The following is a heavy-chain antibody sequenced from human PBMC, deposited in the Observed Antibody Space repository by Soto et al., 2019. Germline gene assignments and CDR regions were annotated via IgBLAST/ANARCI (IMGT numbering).Heavy chain of an antibody. J-gene: IGHJ6*02. CDR3: ATTSAAGKYYYGMDV. CDR1: GFTFGDYS. V-gene: IGHV3-49*03. CDR2: IRSKAYGGTT. Sequence: PGGSLSLSCTASGFTFGDYSMSWFRQAPGKGLEWVGFIRSKAYGGTTEYAASVKGRFTISRDDSKSIAYLQMNSLKTEDTAVYYCATTSAAGKYYYGMDVWGQGTTVTVSS. D-gene: IGHD6-13*01.